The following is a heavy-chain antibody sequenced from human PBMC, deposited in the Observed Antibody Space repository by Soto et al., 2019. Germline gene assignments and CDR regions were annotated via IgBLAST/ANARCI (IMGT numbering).Heavy chain of an antibody. CDR1: GYIFTDYY. Sequence: ASVKVSCKASGYIFTDYYMHWVRQAPGQELGWMGRINPNSGGTNYAQKFQGRVTMTRDTSISTAYTELSSLRSEDTAVYYCARTTRIHSSSWYYWGQGTLVTVSS. V-gene: IGHV1-2*06. CDR2: INPNSGGT. D-gene: IGHD6-13*01. J-gene: IGHJ4*02. CDR3: ARTTRIHSSSWYY.